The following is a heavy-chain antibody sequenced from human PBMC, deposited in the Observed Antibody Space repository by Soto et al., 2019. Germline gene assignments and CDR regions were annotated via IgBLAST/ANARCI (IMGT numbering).Heavy chain of an antibody. CDR1: GGSISTYY. J-gene: IGHJ4*02. CDR2: IYYSGST. Sequence: SETLSLTCTVSGGSISTYYWSWIRQSPGKGLDWIGYIYYSGSTNYNPSLKSRVTISVDTSKNEFSLKLSSMTAADTAVYYCARGRPWELYDYWGQGTLVT. D-gene: IGHD1-26*01. CDR3: ARGRPWELYDY. V-gene: IGHV4-59*12.